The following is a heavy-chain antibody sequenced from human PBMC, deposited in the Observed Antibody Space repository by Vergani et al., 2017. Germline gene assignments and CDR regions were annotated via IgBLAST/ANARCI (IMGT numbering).Heavy chain of an antibody. Sequence: QLQLHESGPGLVKPSETLSLTCTVSGGSISSSSYYWGWIRQPPGKGLEWIGSIYYSGSTYYNPSLKSRVTISVDTSKNQFSLKLSSVTAADTAVYYCARHSSSGWDRAHLGEYYFDYWGQGTLVTVSS. CDR2: IYYSGST. CDR3: ARHSSSGWDRAHLGEYYFDY. V-gene: IGHV4-39*01. CDR1: GGSISSSSYY. J-gene: IGHJ4*02. D-gene: IGHD6-19*01.